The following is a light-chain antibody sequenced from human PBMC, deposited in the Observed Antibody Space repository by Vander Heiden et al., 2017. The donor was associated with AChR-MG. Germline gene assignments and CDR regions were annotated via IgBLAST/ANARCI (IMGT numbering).Light chain of an antibody. J-gene: IGKJ2*01. Sequence: EIVLTPSPGTLSLSPGESATLSCRASQTVSSYYLAWYQQKPGQAPRLLIYAASSRATGIPDRFSGSGSGTDFTLTISRLEPEDFAVYFCQQYGSSPRTFGQGTKLEIK. CDR2: AAS. CDR3: QQYGSSPRT. CDR1: QTVSSYY. V-gene: IGKV3-20*01.